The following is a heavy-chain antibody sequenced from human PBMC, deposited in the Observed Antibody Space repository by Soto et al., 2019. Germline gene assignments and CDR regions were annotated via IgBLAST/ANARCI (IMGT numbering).Heavy chain of an antibody. J-gene: IGHJ6*03. Sequence: PSETLSLTCTVSGGSISSYYWSWIRQPPGKGLEWIGYIYYSGSTNYNPSLKSRVTISVDTSKNQSSLKLSSVTAADTAVYYCARGYRYCSGGSCYSGYYYYYMDVWGKGTTVTVSS. D-gene: IGHD2-15*01. CDR2: IYYSGST. V-gene: IGHV4-59*01. CDR1: GGSISSYY. CDR3: ARGYRYCSGGSCYSGYYYYYMDV.